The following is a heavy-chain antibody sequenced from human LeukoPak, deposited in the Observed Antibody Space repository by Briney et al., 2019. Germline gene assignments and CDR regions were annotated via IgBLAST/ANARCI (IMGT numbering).Heavy chain of an antibody. CDR1: GFTFSSYA. CDR3: AKKGIYGDLDY. CDR2: ITGSSGST. J-gene: IGHJ4*02. D-gene: IGHD4-17*01. Sequence: GGSLRLSCAASGFTFSSYAMTWVRQAPGKGLEWVSAITGSSGSTYYADSVKGRFTISRDNSKNTLYLQMNSLRAEDTAVYYCAKKGIYGDLDYWGQGTLVTVSS. V-gene: IGHV3-23*01.